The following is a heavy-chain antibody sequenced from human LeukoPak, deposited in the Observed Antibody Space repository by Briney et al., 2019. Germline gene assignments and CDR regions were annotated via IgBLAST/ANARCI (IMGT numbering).Heavy chain of an antibody. D-gene: IGHD4-17*01. V-gene: IGHV7-4-1*02. Sequence: GASVKVSCKASGYTFTSFAINWVRQAPGQGPEWMGWINTNTGNPTYAQGFTGRFVFSLDTSVSTAYLQISSLKAEDTAVYYCVRDSPGDYGDPGLHYWGQGTLVTVSS. J-gene: IGHJ4*02. CDR2: INTNTGNP. CDR1: GYTFTSFA. CDR3: VRDSPGDYGDPGLHY.